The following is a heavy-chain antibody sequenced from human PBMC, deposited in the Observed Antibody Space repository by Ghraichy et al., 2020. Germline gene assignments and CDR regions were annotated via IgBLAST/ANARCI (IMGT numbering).Heavy chain of an antibody. D-gene: IGHD2-2*01. J-gene: IGHJ4*02. V-gene: IGHV4-61*01. CDR1: GGSVNSDSYY. Sequence: SQTLSLTCTVSGGSVNSDSYYWSWIRQPPGKGLEWIGYISYRGSTNYNPSLKSRVTISVDTSKNQFSLKLSSVTAADTAVYYCATLYCTRTSCYSLYWGQGTLVTVSS. CDR2: ISYRGST. CDR3: ATLYCTRTSCYSLY.